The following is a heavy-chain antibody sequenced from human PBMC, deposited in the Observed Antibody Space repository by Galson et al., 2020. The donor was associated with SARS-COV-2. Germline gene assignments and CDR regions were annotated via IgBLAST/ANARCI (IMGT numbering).Heavy chain of an antibody. CDR2: IRSKAYGGTT. V-gene: IGHV3-49*03. CDR3: TREGSGWELRDLDY. J-gene: IGHJ4*02. Sequence: FRQAPGKGLEWVGFIRSKAYGGTTEYAASVKGRFTISRDDSKSIAYLQMNSLKTEDTAVYYCTREGSGWELRDLDYWGQGTLVTVSS. D-gene: IGHD1-26*01.